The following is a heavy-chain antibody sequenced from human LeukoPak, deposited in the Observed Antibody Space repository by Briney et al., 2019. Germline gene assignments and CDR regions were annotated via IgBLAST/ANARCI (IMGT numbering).Heavy chain of an antibody. J-gene: IGHJ3*02. D-gene: IGHD2-15*01. CDR2: IDPSDSYT. Sequence: GESLRISGKGSGYSFTSYWISWVRQMPGKGLEWMGRIDPSDSYTNYSPSFQGHVTISADKSISTAYLQWSSLKASDTAMYYCAGPGVVAASIDAFDIWGQGTMVTVSS. CDR1: GYSFTSYW. CDR3: AGPGVVAASIDAFDI. V-gene: IGHV5-10-1*01.